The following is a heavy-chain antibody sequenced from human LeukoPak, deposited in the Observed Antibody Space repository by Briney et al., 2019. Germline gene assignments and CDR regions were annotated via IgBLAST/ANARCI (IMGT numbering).Heavy chain of an antibody. Sequence: GGSLRLSCAASGFTFDDYAMHWVRQAPGKGLEWVLGISWNSGSIGYADSVKGRFTISRDNAKNSLYLQMNSLRAEDTALYYCAKAQAETNYDILTGYYSYYYGMDVWGQGTTVTVSS. D-gene: IGHD3-9*01. CDR2: ISWNSGSI. V-gene: IGHV3-9*01. CDR1: GFTFDDYA. CDR3: AKAQAETNYDILTGYYSYYYGMDV. J-gene: IGHJ6*02.